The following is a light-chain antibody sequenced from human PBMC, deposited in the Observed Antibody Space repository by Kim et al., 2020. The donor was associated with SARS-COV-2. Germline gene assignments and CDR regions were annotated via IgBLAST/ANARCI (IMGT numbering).Light chain of an antibody. CDR3: QQYNKWPYT. V-gene: IGKV3-15*01. Sequence: EIVMTQSPATLSVSPGERATLSCTASQSVSTDLAWYQYKPGQALRLLIYDASTRATGIPVRFSGSGSGTEFTLTISSLQSEDFAVYYCQQYNKWPYTFGQGTKLEI. CDR1: QSVSTD. CDR2: DAS. J-gene: IGKJ2*01.